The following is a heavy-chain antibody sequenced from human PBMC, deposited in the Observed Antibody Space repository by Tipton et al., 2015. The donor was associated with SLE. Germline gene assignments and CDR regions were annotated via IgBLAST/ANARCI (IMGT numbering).Heavy chain of an antibody. CDR2: MYYSGST. V-gene: IGHV4-39*07. D-gene: IGHD3-3*01. CDR3: ARDGPYYDFWSGMGTFDI. J-gene: IGHJ3*02. CDR1: GDSIISSSYY. Sequence: LRLSCSVSGDSIISSSYYWGWIRQPPRKGLEWIGSMYYSGSTYYNPSLKSRVTISVDTSKNRFSLMLRSVTAADTAVYYCARDGPYYDFWSGMGTFDIWGQGTMVTVSS.